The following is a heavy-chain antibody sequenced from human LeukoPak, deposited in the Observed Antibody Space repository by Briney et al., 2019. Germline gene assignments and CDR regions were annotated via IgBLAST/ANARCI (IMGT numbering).Heavy chain of an antibody. CDR2: INHSGST. D-gene: IGHD2-8*01. Sequence: SETLSLTCAVYGGSFSGYYWSWIRQPPGKGLEWIGEINHSGSTNYNPSLKSRVTISVDTSKNQFSLKLSSVTAADTAVYYCARGLAVCAIDEYFQHWGQGTLVTVSS. CDR1: GGSFSGYY. CDR3: ARGLAVCAIDEYFQH. V-gene: IGHV4-34*01. J-gene: IGHJ1*01.